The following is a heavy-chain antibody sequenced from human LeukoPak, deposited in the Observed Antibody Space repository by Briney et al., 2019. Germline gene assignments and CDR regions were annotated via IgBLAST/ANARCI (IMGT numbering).Heavy chain of an antibody. D-gene: IGHD1-7*01. CDR1: GDSVSSNNAA. J-gene: IGHJ5*02. V-gene: IGHV6-1*01. CDR2: TYYRSEWYN. Sequence: SQTLSLTCAISGDSVSSNNAAWNWIRQSPSRGLEWLGRTYYRSEWYNDYAVAVKSRITINPDTSKNQFSLQLNSVTPEDTAVYYCAREIWDNRNYVWFDLWGQGILVTVSS. CDR3: AREIWDNRNYVWFDL.